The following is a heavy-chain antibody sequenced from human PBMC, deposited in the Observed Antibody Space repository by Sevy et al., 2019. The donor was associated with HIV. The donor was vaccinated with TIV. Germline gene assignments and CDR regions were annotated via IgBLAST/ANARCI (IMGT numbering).Heavy chain of an antibody. J-gene: IGHJ4*02. Sequence: SETLSLTCTVSGGSISRYYWSWIRQPPGKGLEWIGYIYYSGTTNYNPSLKSRVTISVDTSKNQFSLKLSSVTVADTAVYYCAGAGVGATHYWGQGTLVTVSS. V-gene: IGHV4-59*01. CDR2: IYYSGTT. D-gene: IGHD1-26*01. CDR1: GGSISRYY. CDR3: AGAGVGATHY.